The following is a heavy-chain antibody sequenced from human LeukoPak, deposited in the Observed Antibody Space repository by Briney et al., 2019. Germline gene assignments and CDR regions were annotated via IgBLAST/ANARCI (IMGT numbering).Heavy chain of an antibody. J-gene: IGHJ6*02. CDR1: GVSLSGYY. CDR2: RESNGYT. Sequence: SETLSLTCSFSGVSLSGYYWSWLRQPPGKGLEWIAYRESNGYTESYPSLMSRVKISLDTSKNQLSLKLASVTAADTAVYFCARERWDLISNKYYYYGLDVWGQGTTVTVSS. D-gene: IGHD1-26*01. CDR3: ARERWDLISNKYYYYGLDV. V-gene: IGHV4-59*01.